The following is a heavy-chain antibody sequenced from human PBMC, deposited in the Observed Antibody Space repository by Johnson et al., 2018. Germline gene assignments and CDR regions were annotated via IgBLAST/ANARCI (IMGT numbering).Heavy chain of an antibody. J-gene: IGHJ3*02. Sequence: QVQLQESGPGLVKPSETLSLTCTVSGGSISSYYWSWIRQPPGKGLEWIGYIYYSGSTNYNPSPKSRVTISVDTSKNQFSLKVSSVTAADTAVYYCARVNILEGYNLAPDAFDIWGQGTMVTVSS. CDR1: GGSISSYY. CDR2: IYYSGST. CDR3: ARVNILEGYNLAPDAFDI. V-gene: IGHV4-59*01. D-gene: IGHD3-3*01.